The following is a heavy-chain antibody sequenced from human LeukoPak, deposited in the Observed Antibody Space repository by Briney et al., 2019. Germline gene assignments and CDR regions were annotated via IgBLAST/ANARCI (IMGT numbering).Heavy chain of an antibody. Sequence: SETLSLTCTVSGGSISSYYGSCIRQPPGKGLEWIGYIYYSGSTNYNPSLKSRVTISVDTSKNQFSLKLSSVTAADTAVYYCARAWYYYDSSGYVGYFDYWGQGTLVTVSS. CDR2: IYYSGST. CDR3: ARAWYYYDSSGYVGYFDY. V-gene: IGHV4-59*01. D-gene: IGHD3-22*01. CDR1: GGSISSYY. J-gene: IGHJ4*02.